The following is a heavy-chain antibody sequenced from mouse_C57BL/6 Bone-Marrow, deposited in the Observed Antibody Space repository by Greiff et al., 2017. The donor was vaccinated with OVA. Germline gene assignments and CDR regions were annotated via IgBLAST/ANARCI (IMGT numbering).Heavy chain of an antibody. CDR3: ARFHYDYDRFAY. Sequence: EVQLPQSGAELVKPGASVKLSCTASGFNIKDYYMHWVKQRTEQGLEWIGRIDPEDGETKYDPKFQGKATITADTSSNTADLQLSSLTSEDTAVYYCARFHYDYDRFAYWGQGTLVTVSA. CDR1: GFNIKDYY. J-gene: IGHJ3*01. D-gene: IGHD2-4*01. V-gene: IGHV14-2*01. CDR2: IDPEDGET.